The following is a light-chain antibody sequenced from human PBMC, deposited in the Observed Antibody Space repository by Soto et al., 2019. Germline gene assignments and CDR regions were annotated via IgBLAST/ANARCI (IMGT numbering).Light chain of an antibody. V-gene: IGLV2-11*01. CDR1: SSDVGGYKY. J-gene: IGLJ1*01. CDR3: CSYAGGPEV. CDR2: GVS. Sequence: QSVLTQPRSVSGSPGQSVTISCTGTSSDVGGYKYVSWYQQKPGKAPKLIIHGVSRWPSGVPNRFSGSKSGNRASLTISGLQAEDEGDYYCCSYAGGPEVFGTGTKVTVL.